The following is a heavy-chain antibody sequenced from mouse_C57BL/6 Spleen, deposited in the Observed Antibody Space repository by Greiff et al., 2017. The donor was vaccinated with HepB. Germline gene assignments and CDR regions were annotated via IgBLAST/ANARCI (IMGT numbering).Heavy chain of an antibody. CDR2: IRSKSNNYAT. CDR1: GFSFNTYA. J-gene: IGHJ1*03. Sequence: EVKLMESGGGLVQPKGSLKLSCAASGFSFNTYAMNWVRQAPGKGLEWVARIRSKSNNYATYYADSVKDRFTISRDDSESMLYLQMNNLKTEDTAMYYCVRRGYYYGSWYFDVWGTGTTVTVSS. CDR3: VRRGYYYGSWYFDV. V-gene: IGHV10-1*01. D-gene: IGHD1-1*01.